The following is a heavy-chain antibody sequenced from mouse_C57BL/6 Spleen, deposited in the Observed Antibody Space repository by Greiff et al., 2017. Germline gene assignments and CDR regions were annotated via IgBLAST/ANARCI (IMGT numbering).Heavy chain of an antibody. CDR3: AREYYGSSYVHPYYFDY. V-gene: IGHV1-52*01. CDR1: GYTFTSYW. J-gene: IGHJ2*01. Sequence: QVQLQQPGAELVRPGSSVKLSCKASGYTFTSYWMHWVKQRPIQGLEWIGNIDPSDSETHYNQKFKDKATLNVDKSSSTAYMQLSSLTSEDSAVYYCAREYYGSSYVHPYYFDYWGQGTTLTVSS. CDR2: IDPSDSET. D-gene: IGHD1-1*01.